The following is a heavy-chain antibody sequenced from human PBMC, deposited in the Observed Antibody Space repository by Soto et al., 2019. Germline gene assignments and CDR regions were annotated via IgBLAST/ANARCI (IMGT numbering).Heavy chain of an antibody. CDR3: ARGGSTIFGVVIYYYYYGMGV. J-gene: IGHJ6*02. V-gene: IGHV4-34*01. D-gene: IGHD3-3*01. Sequence: SETLSLTCAVYGGSFSGYYWSWIHQPPGKGLEWIGEINHSGSTNYNPSLKSRVTISVDTSKNQFSLKLSSVTAADTAVYYCARGGSTIFGVVIYYYYYGMGVWGQGTTVTVSS. CDR2: INHSGST. CDR1: GGSFSGYY.